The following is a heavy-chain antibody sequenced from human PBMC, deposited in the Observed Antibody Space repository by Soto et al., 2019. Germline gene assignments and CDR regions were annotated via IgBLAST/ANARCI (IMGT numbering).Heavy chain of an antibody. V-gene: IGHV1-69*13. D-gene: IGHD3-10*01. CDR2: IIPIFGTA. J-gene: IGHJ6*02. CDR1: GCTFSSYP. Sequence: SVTVACKASGCTFSSYPISWLRQAPGQGLEWMGGIIPIFGTANYAQKFQGRVTITADESTSTAYMELSSLRSEDTAVYYCATESMVRGLFSARYYYGMDVWGQGTTVTVSS. CDR3: ATESMVRGLFSARYYYGMDV.